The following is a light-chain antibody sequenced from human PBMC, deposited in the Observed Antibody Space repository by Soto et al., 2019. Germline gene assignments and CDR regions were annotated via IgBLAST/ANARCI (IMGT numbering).Light chain of an antibody. J-gene: IGKJ5*01. V-gene: IGKV3-20*01. Sequence: EIVLAQSPATLSLSPGERATLSCRASQSVSSTYLAWYQQKPGQATRLLIYRTSTRATGIPDRFSGSGSGTDFTLTISRLEPEDFAVYYCQQFGSSVTFGQGTRLEIK. CDR2: RTS. CDR1: QSVSSTY. CDR3: QQFGSSVT.